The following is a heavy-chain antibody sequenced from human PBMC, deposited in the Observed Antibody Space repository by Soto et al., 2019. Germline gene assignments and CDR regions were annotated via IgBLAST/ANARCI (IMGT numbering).Heavy chain of an antibody. D-gene: IGHD3-16*01. CDR1: GFTFSSYG. J-gene: IGHJ4*02. CDR3: AKLSCHLGDGLDY. Sequence: QVQLVESGGGVVQPGRSLRLSCAASGFTFSSYGMHWVRQAPGKGLEWVAVISYDGSNKYYADSVKGRFTISRDNSKNTLYLQMNSLRAEDTAVYYCAKLSCHLGDGLDYWGQGTLVTVSS. V-gene: IGHV3-30*18. CDR2: ISYDGSNK.